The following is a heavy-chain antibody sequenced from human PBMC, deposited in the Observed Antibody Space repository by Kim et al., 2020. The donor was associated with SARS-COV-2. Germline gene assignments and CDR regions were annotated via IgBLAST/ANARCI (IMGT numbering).Heavy chain of an antibody. Sequence: GGSLRLSCAASGFTFSGYGMSWVRQAPGKGLEWVSAVSDTGADRNYANSVKGRITISRDNSKNTLYLQMNSLRDEDTAVYYCAKRQGPTTPNFDYWGQGTLVTVSS. V-gene: IGHV3-23*01. CDR3: AKRQGPTTPNFDY. J-gene: IGHJ4*02. D-gene: IGHD2-2*01. CDR2: VSDTGADR. CDR1: GFTFSGYG.